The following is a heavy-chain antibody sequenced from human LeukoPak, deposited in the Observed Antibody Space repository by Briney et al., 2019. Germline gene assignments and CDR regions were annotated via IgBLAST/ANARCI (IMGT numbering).Heavy chain of an antibody. D-gene: IGHD4-17*01. V-gene: IGHV1-2*02. CDR2: INPNSGGT. CDR3: AREYGDYAYYFDY. Sequence: ASVKVSCKASGYTFTGYYMHWVRQAPGQGLEWMGWINPNSGGTNYAQKFQGRVTMTRDTSISTAYMEPSRLRSDDTAVYYCAREYGDYAYYFDYWGQGTLVTVSS. J-gene: IGHJ4*02. CDR1: GYTFTGYY.